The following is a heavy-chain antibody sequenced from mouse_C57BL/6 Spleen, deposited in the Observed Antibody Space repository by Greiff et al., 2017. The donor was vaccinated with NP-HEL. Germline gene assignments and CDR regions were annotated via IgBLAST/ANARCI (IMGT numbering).Heavy chain of an antibody. Sequence: VQLQQSGPELVKPGASVKISCKASGYAFSSSWMNWVKQRPGKGLEWIGRIYPGDGDTNYNGKFKGKATLTADKSSSTAYMQLSSLTSEDSAVYFCARRDGNYEYFDVWGTGTTVTVSS. D-gene: IGHD2-1*01. CDR3: ARRDGNYEYFDV. CDR1: GYAFSSSW. CDR2: IYPGDGDT. V-gene: IGHV1-82*01. J-gene: IGHJ1*03.